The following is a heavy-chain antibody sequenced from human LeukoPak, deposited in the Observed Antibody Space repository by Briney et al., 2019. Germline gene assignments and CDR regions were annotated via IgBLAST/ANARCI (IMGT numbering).Heavy chain of an antibody. CDR2: ISAYNGNT. Sequence: ASVKVSCKASGYTFTSYGISWVRQAPGQGLEWMGWISAYNGNTNNAQKFQGRVTMTRDTSTSTVYMELSSLRSEDTAVYYCARSAVAGGYYFDYWGQGTLVTVSS. V-gene: IGHV1-18*01. D-gene: IGHD6-19*01. J-gene: IGHJ4*02. CDR1: GYTFTSYG. CDR3: ARSAVAGGYYFDY.